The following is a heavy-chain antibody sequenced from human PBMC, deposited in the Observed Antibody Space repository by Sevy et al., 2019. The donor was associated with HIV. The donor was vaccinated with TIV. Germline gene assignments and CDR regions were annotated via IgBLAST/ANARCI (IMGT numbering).Heavy chain of an antibody. CDR3: AKGNSGSFDY. CDR2: IKQDESEK. Sequence: GGSLRLSCAASGFSFSTYWMHWVRQAPGTGLEWVANIKQDESEKYYVASVKGRFTISRDNAKNSVYLEMNSLRPEDTAIYYCAKGNSGSFDYWGQGTLVTVSS. J-gene: IGHJ4*02. CDR1: GFSFSTYW. V-gene: IGHV3-7*01. D-gene: IGHD3-22*01.